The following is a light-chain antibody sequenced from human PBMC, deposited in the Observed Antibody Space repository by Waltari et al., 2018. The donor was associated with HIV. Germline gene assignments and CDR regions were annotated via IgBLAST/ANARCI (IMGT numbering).Light chain of an antibody. V-gene: IGLV3-21*02. CDR1: NIATYS. CDR3: QIWDRSTDPPHVV. CDR2: DDS. J-gene: IGLJ2*01. Sequence: SYVLTQPPSVSVAPGQTARLTCGGTNIATYSLHWYQQTPGQAPGLVVYDDSDRPSGIPERLSGSNSGNTATLTISRVEAGDEADYYWQIWDRSTDPPHVVFGGGTKLTVL.